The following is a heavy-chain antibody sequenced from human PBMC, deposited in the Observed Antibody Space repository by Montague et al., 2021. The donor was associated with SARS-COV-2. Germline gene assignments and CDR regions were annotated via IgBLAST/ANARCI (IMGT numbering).Heavy chain of an antibody. CDR3: ARGLPMVRGALRWFDP. Sequence: SETLSLTCTVSGGSISSYYWSWIRQPPGKGLEWIGYIYYSGSTNYNPSLKSRVTISVDTSKNKFSLKLSSVTAADTAVYYCARGLPMVRGALRWFDPWGQGTLVTVSS. V-gene: IGHV4-59*01. J-gene: IGHJ5*02. CDR2: IYYSGST. CDR1: GGSISSYY. D-gene: IGHD3-10*01.